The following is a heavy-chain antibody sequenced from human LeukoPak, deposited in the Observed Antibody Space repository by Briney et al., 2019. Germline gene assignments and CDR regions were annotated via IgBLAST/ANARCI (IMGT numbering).Heavy chain of an antibody. V-gene: IGHV1-46*01. CDR1: GYTFTTYY. D-gene: IGHD3-22*01. J-gene: IGHJ3*02. CDR2: INPSGGST. Sequence: ASVKVSCKASGYTFTTYYMHWVRQAPGQGLEWMGIINPSGGSTDYAQKFQGRVTMTRDTSMSTVYMELSSLRSEDTAVYYCARGAGYLGAFDIWGQGTMVTVSS. CDR3: ARGAGYLGAFDI.